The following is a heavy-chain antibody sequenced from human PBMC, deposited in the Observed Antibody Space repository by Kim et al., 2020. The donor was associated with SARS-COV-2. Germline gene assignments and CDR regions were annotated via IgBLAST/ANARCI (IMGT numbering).Heavy chain of an antibody. CDR2: FYYSGTT. CDR3: ARQARETPVRVNWIDP. D-gene: IGHD6-6*01. Sequence: SETLSLTCTVSGGSISSSSYYWGWIRQPPGKGLEWIGSFYYSGTTYYNPPLNSRVIISVDTSKNQFSLQLTSVTAADTAVYYCARQARETPVRVNWIDPWGQGTLVTVSS. V-gene: IGHV4-39*01. CDR1: GGSISSSSYY. J-gene: IGHJ5*02.